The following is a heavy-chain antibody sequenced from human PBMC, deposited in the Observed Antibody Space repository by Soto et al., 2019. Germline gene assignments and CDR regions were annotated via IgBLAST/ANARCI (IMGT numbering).Heavy chain of an antibody. CDR1: GFTFSSYW. Sequence: EVQLVESGGGLVQPGGSLRLSCAASGFTFSSYWMSWVRQAPGKGLEWVANIKQDGSEKYYVDSVKGRFTISRDNAKNSLYLQMNSLRAEDTAVYYCARSSYYDIWTGYSGGFDYWGQGTLVTVSS. V-gene: IGHV3-7*01. CDR3: ARSSYYDIWTGYSGGFDY. CDR2: IKQDGSEK. J-gene: IGHJ4*02. D-gene: IGHD3-9*01.